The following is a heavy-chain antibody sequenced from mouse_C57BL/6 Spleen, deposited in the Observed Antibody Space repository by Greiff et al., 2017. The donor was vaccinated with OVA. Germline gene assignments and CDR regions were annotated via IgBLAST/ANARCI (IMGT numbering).Heavy chain of an antibody. CDR2: IDPSDSYT. J-gene: IGHJ3*01. V-gene: IGHV1-69*01. CDR3: AHYGSSAWFAY. Sequence: QVQLKQPGAELVMPGASVKLSCKASGYTFTSYWMHWVKQRPGQGLEWIGEIDPSDSYTNYNQKFKGKSTLTVDKSSSTAYMQLSSLTSEDSAVYYCAHYGSSAWFAYWGQGTLVTVSA. D-gene: IGHD1-1*01. CDR1: GYTFTSYW.